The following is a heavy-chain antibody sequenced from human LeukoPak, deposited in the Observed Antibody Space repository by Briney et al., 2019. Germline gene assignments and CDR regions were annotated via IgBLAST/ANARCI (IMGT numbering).Heavy chain of an antibody. V-gene: IGHV4-38-2*02. CDR1: GYSISSGYY. Sequence: SETLSLTCTVSGYSISSGYYWGWIRQSPGKGLEWIGSIYHTGSTYYNPSLKSRLTISVDTSKNQFSLKLSSVTAADTAVYYCAKTRDGLLVGHIDYWGQGTLVTVSS. CDR2: IYHTGST. J-gene: IGHJ4*02. CDR3: AKTRDGLLVGHIDY. D-gene: IGHD2-8*01.